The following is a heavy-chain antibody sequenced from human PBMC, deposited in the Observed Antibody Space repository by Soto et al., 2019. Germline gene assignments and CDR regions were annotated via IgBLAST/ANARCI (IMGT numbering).Heavy chain of an antibody. V-gene: IGHV1-69*02. J-gene: IGHJ4*02. CDR3: AINLYYDFWSGYPPGY. D-gene: IGHD3-3*01. CDR2: IIPILGIA. CDR1: GGTFSSYT. Sequence: QVQLVQSGAEVKKPGSSVKVSCKASGGTFSSYTISWVRQAPGQGLEWMGRIIPILGIANYAQKFQGRVTITADKSTSTAYMELSSLRSEDTAVYYCAINLYYDFWSGYPPGYWGQGTLVTVSS.